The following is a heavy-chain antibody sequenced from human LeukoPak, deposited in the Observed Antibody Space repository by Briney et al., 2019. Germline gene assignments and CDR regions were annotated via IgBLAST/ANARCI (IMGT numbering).Heavy chain of an antibody. V-gene: IGHV1-2*02. Sequence: ASVKVSCKASGYTFTGYYMHWVRQAPGQGLEWMGWINPNSGGTNYAQKFQGRVTMTRDTSISTAYMELSRLRSDDTAVHYCAREGAAAGGWDWFDPWGQGTLVTVSS. D-gene: IGHD6-13*01. CDR2: INPNSGGT. J-gene: IGHJ5*02. CDR1: GYTFTGYY. CDR3: AREGAAAGGWDWFDP.